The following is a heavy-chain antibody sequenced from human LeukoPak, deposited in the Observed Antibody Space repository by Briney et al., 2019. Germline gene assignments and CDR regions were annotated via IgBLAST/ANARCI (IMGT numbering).Heavy chain of an antibody. D-gene: IGHD5-18*01. V-gene: IGHV5-51*01. CDR3: ARWIQLWSPSEYGMDV. CDR1: GYSFTSYW. J-gene: IGHJ6*02. CDR2: IYPGDSDT. Sequence: GESLKISCKGSGYSFTSYWIGWVRQMPGKGLEWMGIIYPGDSDTRYSPSLQGQVTISADKSISTAYLQWSSLKASDTAMYYCARWIQLWSPSEYGMDVWGQGTTVTVSS.